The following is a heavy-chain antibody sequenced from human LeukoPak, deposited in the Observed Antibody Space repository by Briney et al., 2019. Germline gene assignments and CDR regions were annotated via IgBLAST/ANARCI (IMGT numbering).Heavy chain of an antibody. D-gene: IGHD2-15*01. J-gene: IGHJ4*02. CDR3: ARDGYCSSGSCHPFDY. CDR1: GFTFSIYN. CDR2: ISRSSNIT. V-gene: IGHV3-48*01. Sequence: GGSLRPSCAASGFTFSIYNMNWVRQAPGKGLEWVSYISRSSNITYYADSVKGRFTIPRDNAKNSLYLQMNSLRVEDTAVYYCARDGYCSSGSCHPFDYWGQGTLVTVSS.